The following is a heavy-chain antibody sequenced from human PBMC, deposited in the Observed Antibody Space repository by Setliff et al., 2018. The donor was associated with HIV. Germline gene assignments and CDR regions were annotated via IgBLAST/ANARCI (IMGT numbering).Heavy chain of an antibody. J-gene: IGHJ4*02. CDR3: TTDLGGSYHGWNY. Sequence: GGSLRLSCTAPGFSFDDYALTWVRQAPGKGLEWVGRIKSKTDGGTTDYAAPVKGRFTISRDDSKNTLYLQMNSLKTEDTAVYYCTTDLGGSYHGWNYWGQGTLVTVSS. CDR1: GFSFDDYA. V-gene: IGHV3-15*01. D-gene: IGHD1-26*01. CDR2: IKSKTDGGTT.